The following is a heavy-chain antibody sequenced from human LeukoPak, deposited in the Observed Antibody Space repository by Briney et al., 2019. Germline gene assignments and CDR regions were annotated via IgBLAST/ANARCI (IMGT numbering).Heavy chain of an antibody. J-gene: IGHJ4*02. CDR3: ARESLLSSSWSFNFDY. Sequence: SETLSLTCAVSGGSISGFYWTWIRQPPGKGLEFIGQIHYSGSTDYNPSLKSRITMSVDTSKNQFFLSLNSVTAADTAVYYCARESLLSSSWSFNFDYWGQGTLVTVSS. D-gene: IGHD6-13*01. CDR1: GGSISGFY. V-gene: IGHV4-59*12. CDR2: IHYSGST.